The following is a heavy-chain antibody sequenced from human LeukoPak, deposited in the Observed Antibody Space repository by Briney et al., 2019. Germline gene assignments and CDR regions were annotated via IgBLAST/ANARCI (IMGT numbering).Heavy chain of an antibody. J-gene: IGHJ5*02. CDR1: GYSISSGYY. D-gene: IGHD4-11*01. CDR3: ARTGKQTTVLNWFDP. Sequence: PSETLSLTCAVSGYSISSGYYWGWIRQPPGKGLEWIGSIYHSGSTYYNPSLKSRVTISVDTSKNQFSLKLSSVTAADTAVCYCARTGKQTTVLNWFDPWGQGTLVTVSS. CDR2: IYHSGST. V-gene: IGHV4-38-2*01.